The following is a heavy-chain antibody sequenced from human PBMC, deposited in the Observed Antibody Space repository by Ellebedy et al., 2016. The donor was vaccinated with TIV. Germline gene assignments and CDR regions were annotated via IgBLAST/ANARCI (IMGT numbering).Heavy chain of an antibody. D-gene: IGHD1-26*01. CDR1: GFTFSSYA. V-gene: IGHV3-7*03. J-gene: IGHJ6*02. CDR2: IKQDGSEK. Sequence: GGSLRLSXAASGFTFSSYAMSWVRQAPGKGLEWVANIKQDGSEKYYVDSVKGRFTISRDNAKNSLYLQMNSLRAEDTAVYYCARWEQPPFEGMDVWGQGTTVTVSS. CDR3: ARWEQPPFEGMDV.